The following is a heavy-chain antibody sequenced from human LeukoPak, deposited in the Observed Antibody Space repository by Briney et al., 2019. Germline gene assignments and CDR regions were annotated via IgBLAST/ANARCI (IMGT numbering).Heavy chain of an antibody. D-gene: IGHD6-19*01. CDR1: GFTFSSYA. CDR3: AKDRRAIAVAGNDY. V-gene: IGHV3-30*04. CDR2: ISYDGSNK. J-gene: IGHJ4*02. Sequence: GGSLRLSCAASGFTFSSYAMHWVRQAPGKGLEWVAVISYDGSNKYYADSVKGRFTISRDNSKNTLYVQMNSLRAEDTAVYYCAKDRRAIAVAGNDYWGQGTLVTVSS.